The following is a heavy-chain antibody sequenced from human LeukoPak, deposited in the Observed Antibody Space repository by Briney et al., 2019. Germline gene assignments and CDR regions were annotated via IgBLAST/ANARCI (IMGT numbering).Heavy chain of an antibody. CDR3: ARVRTYPYNSSPRHWFNP. Sequence: GGSLRLSCDGSHYTFSYYFMYWVRQAPGKELEWVAAISDDGTSEHYADSVKGRFTISRDNSKNSLYLQMNRLRTEDTAMYYCARVRTYPYNSSPRHWFNPWGQGTLVTVSS. J-gene: IGHJ5*02. V-gene: IGHV3-30*04. CDR1: HYTFSYYF. CDR2: ISDDGTSE. D-gene: IGHD1-14*01.